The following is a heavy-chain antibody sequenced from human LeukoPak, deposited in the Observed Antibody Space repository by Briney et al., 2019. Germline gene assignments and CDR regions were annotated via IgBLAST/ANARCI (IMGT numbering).Heavy chain of an antibody. D-gene: IGHD3-10*01. J-gene: IGHJ4*02. CDR2: ISYDGSNK. CDR1: GFTFSSYG. Sequence: SLRLSCAASGFTFSSYGMHWVRQAPGKGLEWVAVISYDGSNKYYADSVKGRFTISRDNAKNSLYLQMNSLRAEDTAVYYCAGHSGSYSYYFDYWGQGTLVTVSS. V-gene: IGHV3-30*03. CDR3: AGHSGSYSYYFDY.